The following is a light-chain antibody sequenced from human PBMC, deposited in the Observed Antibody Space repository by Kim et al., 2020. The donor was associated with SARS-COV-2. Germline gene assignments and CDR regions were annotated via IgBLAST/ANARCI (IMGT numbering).Light chain of an antibody. CDR3: NSRDSSGNHWV. J-gene: IGLJ3*02. V-gene: IGLV3-19*01. CDR1: SLRSYY. Sequence: SSELTQDPAVSVALGQTVRIPCPGDSLRSYYASWYQQKPGQAPVLVIYGKNNRPSGIPDRFSGSSSGNTASLTITGAQAEDEADYYCNSRDSSGNHWVFGGGTQLTVL. CDR2: GKN.